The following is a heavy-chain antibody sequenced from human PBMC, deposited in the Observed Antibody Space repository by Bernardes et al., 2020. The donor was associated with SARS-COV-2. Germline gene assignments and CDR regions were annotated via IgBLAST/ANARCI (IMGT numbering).Heavy chain of an antibody. CDR2: ISGSSTTT. CDR1: GFTFSIFG. V-gene: IGHV3-48*04. CDR3: AIYGDHGGVVGGGY. J-gene: IGHJ4*02. D-gene: IGHD4-17*01. Sequence: GGSLRLSCAASGFTFSIFGMNWVRQAPGKGLQWVSYISGSSTTTHYADSVKGRFTISRDNAKNSVYLQLNSLRAEDTGVYYCAIYGDHGGVVGGGYWGQGTLVTVSS.